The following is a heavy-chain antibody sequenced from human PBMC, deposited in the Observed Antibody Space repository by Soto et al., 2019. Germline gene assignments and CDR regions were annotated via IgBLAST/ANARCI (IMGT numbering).Heavy chain of an antibody. CDR3: ARQSFDWSPGCFDP. V-gene: IGHV4-39*01. CDR2: IYYSGST. D-gene: IGHD3-9*01. Sequence: SETLSLTCTVSGGSISSSSYYWGWIRQPPGKGLEWIGSIYYSGSTYYNPSLKSRVTISVDTSKNQFSLKLSSVTAADTAVYYCARQSFDWSPGCFDPWGQGTLVTVSS. J-gene: IGHJ5*02. CDR1: GGSISSSSYY.